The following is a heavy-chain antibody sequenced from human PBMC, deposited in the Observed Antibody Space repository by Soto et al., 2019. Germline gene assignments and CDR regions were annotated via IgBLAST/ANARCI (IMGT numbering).Heavy chain of an antibody. CDR3: AGSHYQNWFDP. CDR2: INPSGGST. Sequence: ASVKVSCKASGYTFTSYYMHWVRQAPGQGLEWMGIINPSGGSTSYAQKFQGRVTMTGDTSTSTVYMELSSLRSEDTAVYYCAGSHYQNWFDPWGQGTLVTVSS. J-gene: IGHJ5*02. D-gene: IGHD1-26*01. V-gene: IGHV1-46*01. CDR1: GYTFTSYY.